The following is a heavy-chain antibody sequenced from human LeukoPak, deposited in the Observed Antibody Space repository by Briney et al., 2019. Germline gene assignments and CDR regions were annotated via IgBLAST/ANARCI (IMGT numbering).Heavy chain of an antibody. CDR1: GITLSNYG. CDR3: AKRGVVIRVILVGFYKEAYYFDS. CDR2: MSGSGGGT. J-gene: IGHJ4*02. V-gene: IGHV3-23*01. D-gene: IGHD3-22*01. Sequence: PGGSLRLSCAVSGITLSNYGMSWLRKAPGKGLEWVAGMSGSGGGTNYAVSVKGRFTVSRETSKNTLYLQMKSLRAEDTAVYFCAKRGVVIRVILVGFYKEAYYFDSWGQGALVTVSS.